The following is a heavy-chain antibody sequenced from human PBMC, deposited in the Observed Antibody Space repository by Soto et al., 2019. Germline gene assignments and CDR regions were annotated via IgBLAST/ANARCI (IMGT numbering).Heavy chain of an antibody. V-gene: IGHV3-23*01. CDR1: GFTFSSYA. CDR2: ISGSGGST. D-gene: IGHD2-2*01. CDR3: AKDRGYCSSTSCSRENDAFDI. J-gene: IGHJ3*02. Sequence: GGSLRLSCAASGFTFSSYAMSWVRQAPGKGLEWVSAISGSGGSTYYADSVKGRFTISRDNSKNTLYLQMNSLRAEDTAVYYCAKDRGYCSSTSCSRENDAFDIWGQGTMVTVS.